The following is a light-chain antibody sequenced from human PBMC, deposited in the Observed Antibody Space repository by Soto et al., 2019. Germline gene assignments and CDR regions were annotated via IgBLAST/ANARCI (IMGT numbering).Light chain of an antibody. V-gene: IGLV1-40*01. J-gene: IGLJ2*01. CDR2: GNS. Sequence: QSVLTQPPSVSGAPGQRVTISCTGSSSNIGAGYDVHWYQQLPGPAPKLLIYGNSNRPSGVPDRFSGSKSGTSASLAITGLQDEDEADYSCQSYDSSLSGYVVFGGGTKLTVL. CDR1: SSNIGAGYD. CDR3: QSYDSSLSGYVV.